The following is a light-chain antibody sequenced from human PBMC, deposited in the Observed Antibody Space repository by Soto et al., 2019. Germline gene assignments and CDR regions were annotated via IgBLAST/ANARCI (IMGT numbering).Light chain of an antibody. CDR2: SNN. CDR3: AAWDDSLNGFYV. J-gene: IGLJ1*01. Sequence: QSVLTQPPSASGTPGQRVTISCSGSSSNIGSNTVSWYQQLPGTAPKLLIYSNNRRPSGVPERSSGSNSGTSASLAISGLQSEDEADYYCAAWDDSLNGFYVFGTGTKLTVL. CDR1: SSNIGSNT. V-gene: IGLV1-44*01.